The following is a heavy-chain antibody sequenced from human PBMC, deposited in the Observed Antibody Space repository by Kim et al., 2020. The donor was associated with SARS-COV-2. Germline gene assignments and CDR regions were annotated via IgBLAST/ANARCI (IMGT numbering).Heavy chain of an antibody. CDR3: ARGLVAAAGMGNRWFDP. CDR2: INHSGST. D-gene: IGHD6-13*01. V-gene: IGHV4-34*01. CDR1: GGSFSGYY. J-gene: IGHJ5*02. Sequence: SETLSLTCAVYGGSFSGYYWSWIRQPPGKGLEWIGEINHSGSTNYNPSLKSRVTISVDTSKNQFSLKLSSVTAADTAVYYCARGLVAAAGMGNRWFDPWGQGTLVTVSS.